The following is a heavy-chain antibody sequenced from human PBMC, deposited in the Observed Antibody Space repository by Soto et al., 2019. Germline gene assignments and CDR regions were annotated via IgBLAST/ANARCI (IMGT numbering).Heavy chain of an antibody. D-gene: IGHD5-18*01. V-gene: IGHV3-23*01. J-gene: IGHJ4*02. CDR3: AKVRIQLWYFDY. CDR1: GFTFSTYA. CDR2: ISGSGDST. Sequence: EVQLLESGGGLVQPGGSLRLSCAASGFTFSTYAMIWVRQAPGKGLEWVSVISGSGDSTYYADSVKGRFTISRDNSKNTLYLQMNSLRAEDTAVYYCAKVRIQLWYFDYWGQGTLVTVSS.